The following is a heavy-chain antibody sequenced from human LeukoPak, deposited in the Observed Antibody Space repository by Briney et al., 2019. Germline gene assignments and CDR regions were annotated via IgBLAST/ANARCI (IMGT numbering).Heavy chain of an antibody. Sequence: GGSLRLSCVGSGFTFSNYAMSWVRQAPGKGLEWVLGISGSADSTYYTDSVKGRFTISRDNSKSTLYLQMNSLRAEDTAVYFCAKGYDILTGGYFDYWGQGALVTVSS. V-gene: IGHV3-23*01. CDR3: AKGYDILTGGYFDY. J-gene: IGHJ4*02. D-gene: IGHD3-9*01. CDR1: GFTFSNYA. CDR2: ISGSADST.